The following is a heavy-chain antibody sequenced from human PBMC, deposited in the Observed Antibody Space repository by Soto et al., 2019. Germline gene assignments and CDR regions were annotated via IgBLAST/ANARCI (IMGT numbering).Heavy chain of an antibody. V-gene: IGHV1-18*01. J-gene: IGHJ4*02. CDR3: ARGPTDYYDNSANYFLDY. Sequence: ASVKVSCKASGYTFITYGVSWVRQAPGQGLDWLGWISTYNGNTRYAERLQGRATMTTDTTTNTAYMELRNLRSDDTAVYYCARGPTDYYDNSANYFLDYWGQGTLVTVSS. CDR2: ISTYNGNT. CDR1: GYTFITYG. D-gene: IGHD3-22*01.